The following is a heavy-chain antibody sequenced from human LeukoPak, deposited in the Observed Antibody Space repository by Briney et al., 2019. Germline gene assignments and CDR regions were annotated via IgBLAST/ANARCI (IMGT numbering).Heavy chain of an antibody. D-gene: IGHD3-10*01. V-gene: IGHV3-48*01. CDR2: ISSSSSTI. Sequence: GGSLRLSCAASGFTFSSYNMNWVRQAPGKGLEWVSYISSSSSTIYYADSVKGRFTISRDNAKNSLYLQMNSLRAEDTAVYYCATQHYYGSGSNYWGQGTLVTISS. CDR1: GFTFSSYN. CDR3: ATQHYYGSGSNY. J-gene: IGHJ4*02.